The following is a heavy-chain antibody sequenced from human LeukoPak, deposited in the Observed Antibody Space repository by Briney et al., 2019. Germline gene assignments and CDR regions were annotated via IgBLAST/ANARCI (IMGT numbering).Heavy chain of an antibody. CDR1: GFTFSSYE. D-gene: IGHD3-22*01. CDR3: ARDRSSNDYYYDSSSHFDY. CDR2: ISSSGSTI. V-gene: IGHV3-48*03. J-gene: IGHJ4*02. Sequence: GGSLRLSCAASGFTFSSYEMNWVRQAPGKGLEWVSYISSSGSTIYYADSVKGRFTISRDNAKNSLYLQMNSLRAEDTAVYYCARDRSSNDYYYDSSSHFDYWGQGTLVTVSS.